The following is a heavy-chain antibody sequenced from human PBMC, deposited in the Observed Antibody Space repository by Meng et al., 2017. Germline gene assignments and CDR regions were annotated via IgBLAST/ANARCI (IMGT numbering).Heavy chain of an antibody. CDR3: ARVLRDGYNLGY. CDR1: GGTFSSYA. D-gene: IGHD5-24*01. J-gene: IGHJ4*02. V-gene: IGHV1-69*01. Sequence: QWQLVQAGAEVKKVGSSVKFSGKASGGTFSSYAISWVQQAPGQGLKWMGGIIPIFGTANYAQKFQGRVTITADESTSTAYMELISLRSEDTAVYYCARVLRDGYNLGYWGQGTLVTVSS. CDR2: IIPIFGTA.